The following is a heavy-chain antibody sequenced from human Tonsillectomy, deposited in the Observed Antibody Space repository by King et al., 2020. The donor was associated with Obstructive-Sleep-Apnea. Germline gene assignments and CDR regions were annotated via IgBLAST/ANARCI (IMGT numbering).Heavy chain of an antibody. CDR1: GFNFSNYA. D-gene: IGHD3-10*01. CDR2: ISDTTGFT. CDR3: ARGDPPRDF. V-gene: IGHV3-23*04. J-gene: IGHJ4*02. Sequence: VQLVESGGGLVQPGGSLRLSCEASGFNFSNYAMSWVRQAPGKGLQWVSGISDTTGFTYYADSLKGRFTVSRDNSKNTLYLQMSSLTAEDTAVYYCARGDPPRDFWGQGTLVTVSS.